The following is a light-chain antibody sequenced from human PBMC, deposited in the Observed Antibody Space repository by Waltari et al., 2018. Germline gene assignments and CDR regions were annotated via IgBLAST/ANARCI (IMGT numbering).Light chain of an antibody. CDR2: GAS. CDR1: QSISNW. CDR3: QQVNSFPAT. V-gene: IGKV1-12*01. Sequence: DIQMTQSPSSVSAFVGDRVTITCRASQSISNWLAWYQQKPGKAPKLLIYGASDLHSGVPSRFIGSGAGTDFTLTISSLQAEDFATYYCQQVNSFPATFGGGTTVEIK. J-gene: IGKJ4*01.